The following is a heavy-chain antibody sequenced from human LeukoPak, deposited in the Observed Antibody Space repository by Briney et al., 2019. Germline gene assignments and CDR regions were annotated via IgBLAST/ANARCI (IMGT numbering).Heavy chain of an antibody. V-gene: IGHV3-23*01. Sequence: GGSLRLSCAVSGFTFSSYWMHWVRQAPGKGLEWVSAISGSGGSTYYADSVKGRFTISRDNAKNSLYLQMSNLRAEDTAVYFCARGGGLDVWGQGATVTVSS. CDR3: ARGGGLDV. D-gene: IGHD3-16*01. CDR2: ISGSGGST. J-gene: IGHJ6*02. CDR1: GFTFSSYW.